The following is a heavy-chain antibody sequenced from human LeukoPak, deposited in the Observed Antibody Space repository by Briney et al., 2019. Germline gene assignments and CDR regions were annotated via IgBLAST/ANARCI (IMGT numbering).Heavy chain of an antibody. D-gene: IGHD3-22*01. Sequence: PGGSLRLSCAASGFTFSSHWMSWVRQAPGQGLEWVANIKQDESEKYYVDSVEGRFTVSRDNAKNSLFLQMSSLRAEDTAVYYCARIPYSGSGYLDFWGQGTLVTVSS. CDR1: GFTFSSHW. J-gene: IGHJ4*02. CDR2: IKQDESEK. V-gene: IGHV3-7*05. CDR3: ARIPYSGSGYLDF.